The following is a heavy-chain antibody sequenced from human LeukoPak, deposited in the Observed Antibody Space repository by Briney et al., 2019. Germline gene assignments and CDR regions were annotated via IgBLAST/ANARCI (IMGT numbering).Heavy chain of an antibody. Sequence: PSETLSLTCAVYGGSFSGYYWSWLRQPPGKGLEWIGEINHSGSTNYNPSLKSRVTISVDTSKNQFSLKLSSVTAADTAVYYCARTPTVTTLDIWGQGTMVTVSS. D-gene: IGHD4-17*01. V-gene: IGHV4-34*01. CDR2: INHSGST. CDR1: GGSFSGYY. J-gene: IGHJ3*02. CDR3: ARTPTVTTLDI.